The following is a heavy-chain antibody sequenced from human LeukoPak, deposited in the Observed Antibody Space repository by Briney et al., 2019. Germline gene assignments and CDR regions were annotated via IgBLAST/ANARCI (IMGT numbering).Heavy chain of an antibody. Sequence: GESLRLSCAASGFTLSTYWMSWVRQAPGKGLEWVATLKQDGSEIYYVDSVKGRFTISRDDAKNSLYLQMNSLRAEDTAVYYCASSGFTMMAGWFDPWGQGILVTVSS. J-gene: IGHJ5*02. D-gene: IGHD3-22*01. CDR3: ASSGFTMMAGWFDP. V-gene: IGHV3-7*01. CDR2: LKQDGSEI. CDR1: GFTLSTYW.